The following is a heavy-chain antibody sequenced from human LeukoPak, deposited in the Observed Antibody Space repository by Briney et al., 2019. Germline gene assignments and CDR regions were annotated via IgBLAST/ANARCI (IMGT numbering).Heavy chain of an antibody. CDR2: INSDTNIT. D-gene: IGHD1-1*01. Sequence: GGSLRLSCAASGFTFSSYAVHWVRQAPGKGLEWVSHINSDTNITPYTASVSGRFTISRDNAKNSLYLHVNSLRDEDTAVYYCVRDHDWSFDLWGQGALVTVSS. CDR3: VRDHDWSFDL. J-gene: IGHJ4*02. CDR1: GFTFSSYA. V-gene: IGHV3-48*02.